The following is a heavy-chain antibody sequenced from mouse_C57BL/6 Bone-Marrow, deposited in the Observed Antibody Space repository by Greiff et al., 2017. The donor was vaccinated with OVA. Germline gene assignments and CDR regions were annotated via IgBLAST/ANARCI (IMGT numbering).Heavy chain of an antibody. Sequence: QVQLQQSGPELVKPGASVKISCKASGYSFTSYYIHWVKQRPGQGLEWIGWIYPGSGNTKYNEKFKGKATLTADTSSSTASMQLISLTSEDSAVYYCARSGGTFDYWGQGTTLTVSS. CDR1: GYSFTSYY. J-gene: IGHJ2*01. D-gene: IGHD4-1*01. CDR3: ARSGGTFDY. V-gene: IGHV1-66*01. CDR2: IYPGSGNT.